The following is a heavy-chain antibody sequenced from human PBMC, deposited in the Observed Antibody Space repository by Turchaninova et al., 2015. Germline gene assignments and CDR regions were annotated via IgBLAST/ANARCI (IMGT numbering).Heavy chain of an antibody. CDR2: IFYTGRT. Sequence: QLQLQESGPGLVKPSGTLPLTCTVSGSPISSTNYYSAWIRQPPGKGLEWIGSIFYTGRTYYNPSLTSRVTMSVHTSENQFSLKLSSVTAADTAVYYCATYPLGSSGWYAFDIWGQGTMVTVSS. CDR3: ATYPLGSSGWYAFDI. D-gene: IGHD6-19*01. J-gene: IGHJ3*02. CDR1: GSPISSTNYY. V-gene: IGHV4-39*01.